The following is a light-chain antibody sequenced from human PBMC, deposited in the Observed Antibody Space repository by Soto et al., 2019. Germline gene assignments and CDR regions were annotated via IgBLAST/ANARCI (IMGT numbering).Light chain of an antibody. V-gene: IGKV3-20*01. CDR1: QSVSSSC. Sequence: EIVLTQSPATLSLSPGDRATLSCRASQSVSSSCFAWYQQKPGQAPRLLIHGASSRATHIPDRFSGRGSGTDFTLVISRLQPEDFAVYYCQQYGNSPATFGPGTLLEIK. J-gene: IGKJ5*01. CDR2: GAS. CDR3: QQYGNSPAT.